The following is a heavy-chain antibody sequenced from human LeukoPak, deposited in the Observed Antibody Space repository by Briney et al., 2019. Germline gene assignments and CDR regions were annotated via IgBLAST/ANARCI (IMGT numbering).Heavy chain of an antibody. V-gene: IGHV3-74*01. CDR2: INSDGSST. Sequence: PGGSLRLSCAASGFTFSSYWMHWVRQAPGKGLVWVSRINSDGSSTSYADSVKGRFTISRDNAKNALYLEMNSLRAEDTAEYFCARERMYSGSGSTYPYYDYWGQGTLVTVSS. J-gene: IGHJ4*02. CDR1: GFTFSSYW. D-gene: IGHD3-10*01. CDR3: ARERMYSGSGSTYPYYDY.